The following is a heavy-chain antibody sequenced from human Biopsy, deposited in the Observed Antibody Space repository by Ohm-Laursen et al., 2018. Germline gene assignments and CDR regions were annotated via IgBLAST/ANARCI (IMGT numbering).Heavy chain of an antibody. J-gene: IGHJ2*01. Sequence: SETLSLTCRVSGASVKTSGYFWAWLRQRPGKGLEWIGYISYNERTHYNPSLTSRLAISFDTSNNRISLQLRSMSVADTAVYYCVREPKTGTAEAWYFDLWGRGSPVTVPS. CDR2: ISYNERT. D-gene: IGHD3-9*01. CDR3: VREPKTGTAEAWYFDL. V-gene: IGHV4-31*03. CDR1: GASVKTSGYF.